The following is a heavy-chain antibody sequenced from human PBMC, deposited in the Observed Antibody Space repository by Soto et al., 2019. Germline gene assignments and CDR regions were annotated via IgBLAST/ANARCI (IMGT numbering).Heavy chain of an antibody. CDR2: ISSSSSTI. CDR1: GFTFSSYS. D-gene: IGHD3-22*01. J-gene: IGHJ4*02. CDR3: AKDYYSDSNGSHFDY. Sequence: GGSLRLSCAASGFTFSSYSMNWVRQAPWKGLEWASYISSSSSTIYYADSVKGRFTISRDNAKNSLYLQVNSLRAEDTAVYYCAKDYYSDSNGSHFDYWGQGTQVTVSS. V-gene: IGHV3-48*01.